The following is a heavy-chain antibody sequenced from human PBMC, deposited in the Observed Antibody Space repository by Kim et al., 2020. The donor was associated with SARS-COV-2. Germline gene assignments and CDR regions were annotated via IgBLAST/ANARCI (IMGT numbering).Heavy chain of an antibody. Sequence: SETLSLTCAVSGGSISSSNWWSWVRQHPGGGLVWIGGIYHSGSTNYNPSLKSRVTISVDKSKNQFFLELNSVTAADTAMYYCARGFSGYDWRDAFDIWGPGKMVTVS. V-gene: IGHV4-4*02. CDR1: GGSISSSNW. D-gene: IGHD5-12*01. J-gene: IGHJ3*02. CDR2: IYHSGST. CDR3: ARGFSGYDWRDAFDI.